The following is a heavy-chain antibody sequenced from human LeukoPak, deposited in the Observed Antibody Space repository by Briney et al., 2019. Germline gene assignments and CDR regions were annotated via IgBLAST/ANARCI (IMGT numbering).Heavy chain of an antibody. CDR3: ARDVSWRIDY. CDR1: GDSVSRNIAA. Sequence: QTLSLTCAISGDSVSRNIAAWNWIRQSPSRGLEWLGRAYYRSRWYYDYALSVRSRITINPDTSKNQFSLQLNSVTPEDTAVYYCARDVSWRIDYWGQGTLVTVSS. J-gene: IGHJ4*02. CDR2: AYYRSRWYY. D-gene: IGHD6-13*01. V-gene: IGHV6-1*01.